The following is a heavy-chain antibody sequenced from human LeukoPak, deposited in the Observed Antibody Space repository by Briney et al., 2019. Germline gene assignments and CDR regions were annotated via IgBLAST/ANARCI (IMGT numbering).Heavy chain of an antibody. CDR3: ARERGCTSTSCYYYYVDV. CDR2: ITNSGTTI. V-gene: IGHV3-11*01. J-gene: IGHJ6*03. CDR1: GFTFTDYY. D-gene: IGHD2-2*01. Sequence: GGSLRLSCAASGFTFTDYYMSWIRQAPGKGLEWVSYITNSGTTICYADSVKGRFTISRDNAKNSLYLQMNSLRAEDTAVYYCARERGCTSTSCYYYYVDVWGKGTTVTVSS.